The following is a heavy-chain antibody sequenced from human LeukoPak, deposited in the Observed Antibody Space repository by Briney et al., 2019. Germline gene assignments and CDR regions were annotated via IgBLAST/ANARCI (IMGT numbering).Heavy chain of an antibody. CDR3: AKDRVVAALYYYYYMDV. V-gene: IGHV3-30*02. CDR2: IRYDGSNK. CDR1: GFTFSSYG. J-gene: IGHJ6*03. Sequence: GGSLRLSCAASGFTFSSYGMHWVRQAPGKGLEWVAFIRYDGSNKHYADSVKGRFTISRDNSKNTLYLQMNSLRAEDTAVYYCAKDRVVAALYYYYYMDVWGKGTTVTVSS. D-gene: IGHD2-15*01.